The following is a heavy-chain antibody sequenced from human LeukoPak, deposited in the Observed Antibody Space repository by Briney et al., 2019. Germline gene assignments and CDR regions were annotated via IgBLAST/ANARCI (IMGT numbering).Heavy chain of an antibody. CDR3: ARDLSSGYFDY. CDR1: GFSFSTYG. D-gene: IGHD6-25*01. J-gene: IGHJ4*02. Sequence: GGSLRLSCAASGFSFSTYGMHWVRQAPGKGLEWVAVIWYDGSNKFYADSVKGRFTISRDNSKKTLYLQMNSLRAEYTAVYYCARDLSSGYFDYWGQGTLVTVSS. CDR2: IWYDGSNK. V-gene: IGHV3-33*01.